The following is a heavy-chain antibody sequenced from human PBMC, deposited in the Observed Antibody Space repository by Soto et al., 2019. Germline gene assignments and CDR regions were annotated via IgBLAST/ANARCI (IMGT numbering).Heavy chain of an antibody. CDR3: ARRYGGNFDY. CDR1: GGSISSGGYS. D-gene: IGHD3-16*01. Sequence: SETLSLTCAVSGGSISSGGYSWSWIRQPPGKGLEWIGYIYHSGSTYYNPSLKSRVTISVDRSKNQLSLKLSSVTAADTAVYYCARRYGGNFDYWGQGTLVTVSS. CDR2: IYHSGST. J-gene: IGHJ4*02. V-gene: IGHV4-30-2*02.